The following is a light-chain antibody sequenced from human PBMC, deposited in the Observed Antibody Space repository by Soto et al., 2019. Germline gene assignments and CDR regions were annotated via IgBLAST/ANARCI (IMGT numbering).Light chain of an antibody. V-gene: IGLV1-40*01. CDR1: SSNIGAGYA. J-gene: IGLJ2*01. Sequence: QSVLTQPPSVSGAPGQRVTISCTGSSSNIGAGYAVHWYQQLPGTAPKLLIYGNSNRPSGVPDRFSGSKSGTSASLAITGLQAEDEADYYCQSYDSSHVIFGGGTKLTVL. CDR2: GNS. CDR3: QSYDSSHVI.